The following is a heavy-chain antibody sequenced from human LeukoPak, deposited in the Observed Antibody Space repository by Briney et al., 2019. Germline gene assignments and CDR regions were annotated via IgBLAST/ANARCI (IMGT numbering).Heavy chain of an antibody. D-gene: IGHD5-24*01. CDR1: GYTFTGYY. CDR2: INPNSGGT. CDR3: ARSRDGYKYEAFDI. V-gene: IGHV1-2*02. Sequence: GASVKVSCKASGYTFTGYYMHWARQAPGQGLEWMGWINPNSGGTNYAQKFQGRVTMTRDTSISTAYMELSRLRSDDTAVYYCARSRDGYKYEAFDIWGQGTMVTVSS. J-gene: IGHJ3*02.